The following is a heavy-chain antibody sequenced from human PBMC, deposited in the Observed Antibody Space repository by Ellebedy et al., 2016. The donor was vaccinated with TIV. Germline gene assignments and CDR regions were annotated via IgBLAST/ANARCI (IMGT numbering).Heavy chain of an antibody. V-gene: IGHV4-39*01. CDR2: IYYSGTT. J-gene: IGHJ6*02. CDR1: GGSISSSSYY. Sequence: SETLSLXCTVSGGSISSSSYYWGWIRQPPGKGPEWIANIYYSGTTFYNPSLKSRVTISMDTSKNQFSLKLSSVTVADTALYYCARLWFGDLFSPEGDVWGQGTTVTVSS. CDR3: ARLWFGDLFSPEGDV. D-gene: IGHD3-10*01.